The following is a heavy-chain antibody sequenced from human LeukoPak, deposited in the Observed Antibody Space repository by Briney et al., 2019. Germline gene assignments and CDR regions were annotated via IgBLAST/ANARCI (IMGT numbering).Heavy chain of an antibody. CDR2: IYYSGST. D-gene: IGHD3-10*01. V-gene: IGHV4-39*01. J-gene: IGHJ6*03. CDR1: GGSISSSSYY. Sequence: ASETLSLTCTVSGGSISSSSYYWGWIRQPPGKGLEWIGSIYYSGSTYYNPSLKSRVTISVDTSKNQFSLKLSSVTAADTAVYYCARLFRSFYGSGRHARNEYYYYYYMDVWGKGTTVTISS. CDR3: ARLFRSFYGSGRHARNEYYYYYYMDV.